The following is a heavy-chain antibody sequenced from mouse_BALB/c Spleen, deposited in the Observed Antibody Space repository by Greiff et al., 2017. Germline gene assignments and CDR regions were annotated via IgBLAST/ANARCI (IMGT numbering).Heavy chain of an antibody. Sequence: EVKLVESGPELVKPGASVKMSCKASGYTFTSYVMHWVKQKPGQGLEWIGYINPYNDGTKYNEKFKGKATLTSDKSSSTAYMELSSLTSEDSAVYYCAREGASYGSSYPYWGQGTTLTVSS. V-gene: IGHV1-14*01. J-gene: IGHJ2*01. CDR2: INPYNDGT. D-gene: IGHD1-1*01. CDR3: AREGASYGSSYPY. CDR1: GYTFTSYV.